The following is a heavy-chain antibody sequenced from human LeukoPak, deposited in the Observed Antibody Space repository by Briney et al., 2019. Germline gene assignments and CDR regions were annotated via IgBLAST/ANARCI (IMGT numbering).Heavy chain of an antibody. CDR3: AREVVRGHYFDY. CDR2: IYYSGST. D-gene: IGHD3-10*01. Sequence: SETLSLTCTVSGGSISSYYWSWIRQPPGKGLEWIGYIYYSGSTNYNPSLKSRVTISVDTSKNQFSLKLSSVTAADTAVYYCAREVVRGHYFDYWGQGTLVTVSS. V-gene: IGHV4-59*01. CDR1: GGSISSYY. J-gene: IGHJ4*02.